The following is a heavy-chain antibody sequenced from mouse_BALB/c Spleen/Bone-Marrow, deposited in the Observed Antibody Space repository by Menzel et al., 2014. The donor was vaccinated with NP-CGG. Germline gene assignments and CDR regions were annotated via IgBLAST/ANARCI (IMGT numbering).Heavy chain of an antibody. CDR2: IYPGSGNT. Sequence: QVQLKESGPELVKPGASVKISCKASGYTFTDYYINWVKQKPGKGLEWIGWIYPGSGNTKYNEKFKGKATLTVDTSSSTAYMQLSSLTSEDTAVYFCARSPYYGNYDDYGGQGTTLTVSS. J-gene: IGHJ2*01. CDR3: ARSPYYGNYDDY. D-gene: IGHD2-10*01. V-gene: IGHV1-84*02. CDR1: GYTFTDYY.